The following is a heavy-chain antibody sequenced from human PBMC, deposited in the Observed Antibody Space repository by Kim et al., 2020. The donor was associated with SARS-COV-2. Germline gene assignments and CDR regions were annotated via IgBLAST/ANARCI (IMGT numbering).Heavy chain of an antibody. V-gene: IGHV4-39*01. Sequence: THYNPSRKSRLTISVETSKNQFSLNLRSVTATDTAVYYCARRGGIVNNYNYWGQGTLVTVSS. CDR2: T. D-gene: IGHD1-1*01. J-gene: IGHJ4*02. CDR3: ARRGGIVNNYNY.